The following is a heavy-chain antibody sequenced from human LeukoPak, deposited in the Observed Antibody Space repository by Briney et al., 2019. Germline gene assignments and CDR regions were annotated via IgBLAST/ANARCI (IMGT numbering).Heavy chain of an antibody. CDR1: GFTFDDYA. Sequence: PGGSLRLSCAASGFTFDDYAMHWVRQAPGEGLEWVSGISWNSGSIGYADSAKGRFTISRDNAKNSLYLQMNSLRAEDTALYYCAKDRSIAAAGTFDYWGQGTLVTVSS. CDR3: AKDRSIAAAGTFDY. D-gene: IGHD6-13*01. V-gene: IGHV3-9*01. J-gene: IGHJ4*02. CDR2: ISWNSGSI.